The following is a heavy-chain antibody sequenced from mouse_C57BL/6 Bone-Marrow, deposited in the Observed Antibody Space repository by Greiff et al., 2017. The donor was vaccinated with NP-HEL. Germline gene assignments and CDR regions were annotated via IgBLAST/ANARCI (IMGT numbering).Heavy chain of an antibody. J-gene: IGHJ1*03. V-gene: IGHV3-8*01. D-gene: IGHD2-1*01. CDR3: ARYPSSLPWYFDV. CDR2: ISYSGST. CDR1: GYSITSDY. Sequence: VQLQQSGPGLAKPSQTLSLTCSVTGYSITSDYWNWIRKFPGNKLEYMGYISYSGSTYYNPSLKSRISITRDTSKNQYYLQLNSVTTEDTATYYFARYPSSLPWYFDVWGTGTTVTVSS.